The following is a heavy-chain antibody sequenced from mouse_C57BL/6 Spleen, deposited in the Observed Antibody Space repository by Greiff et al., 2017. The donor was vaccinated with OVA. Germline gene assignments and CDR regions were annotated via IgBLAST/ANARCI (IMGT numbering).Heavy chain of an antibody. CDR3: ARGITTVVAPYYAMDY. CDR2: IDPSDSYT. J-gene: IGHJ4*01. Sequence: VQLQQPGAELVRPGPSVKLSCKASGYTFTSYWMHWVKQRPGQGLEWIGVIDPSDSYTNYNQKFKGKATLTVDTSSSTAYMQLSSLTSGDSAVYYCARGITTVVAPYYAMDYWGQGTSVTVSS. D-gene: IGHD1-1*01. CDR1: GYTFTSYW. V-gene: IGHV1-59*01.